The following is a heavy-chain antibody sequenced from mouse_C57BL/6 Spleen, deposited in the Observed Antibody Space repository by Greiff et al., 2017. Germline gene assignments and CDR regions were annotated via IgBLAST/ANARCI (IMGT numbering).Heavy chain of an antibody. V-gene: IGHV1-26*01. CDR3: ASSRYGYDEGFDY. CDR1: GYTFTDYY. J-gene: IGHJ2*01. Sequence: EVQLQQSGPELVKPGASVKISCKASGYTFTDYYMNWVKQSHGKSLEWIGDINPNNGGTSYNQKFKGKATLTVDKSSSTAYMELRSLTSEDSAVYYCASSRYGYDEGFDYWGQGTTLTVSS. CDR2: INPNNGGT. D-gene: IGHD2-2*01.